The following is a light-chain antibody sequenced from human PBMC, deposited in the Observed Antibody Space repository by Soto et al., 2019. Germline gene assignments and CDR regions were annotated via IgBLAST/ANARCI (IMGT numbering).Light chain of an antibody. Sequence: EIVLTQSPATLSLSPGERATLSCRASQSVSSYLAWYQHKPGQAPRLLIYDASKRATGIPARFSGSGSGTDVTLTISSLEPDDFAFSSCQQRSNWPPAWTFGQGTKVEVK. CDR1: QSVSSY. J-gene: IGKJ1*01. CDR3: QQRSNWPPAWT. V-gene: IGKV3-11*01. CDR2: DAS.